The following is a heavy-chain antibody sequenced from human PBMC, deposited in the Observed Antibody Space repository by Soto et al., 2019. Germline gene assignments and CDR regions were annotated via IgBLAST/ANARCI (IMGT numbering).Heavy chain of an antibody. CDR2: IIPMFDTP. D-gene: IGHD3-16*02. Sequence: QVQLVQSETEVKKPGSAVKVSCKASGGTFNTYAMIWVRQAPGQGLEWMGGIIPMFDTPRYAQKFQGRVTITVDESTTTAYRELSSLRSDDTAVYYCTRSIGSGGVIGGFDYWGQGTLVTVSS. J-gene: IGHJ4*02. CDR3: TRSIGSGGVIGGFDY. CDR1: GGTFNTYA. V-gene: IGHV1-69*01.